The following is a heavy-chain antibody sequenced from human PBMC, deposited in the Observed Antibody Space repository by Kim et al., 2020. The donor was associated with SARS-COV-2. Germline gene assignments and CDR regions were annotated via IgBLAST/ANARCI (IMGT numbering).Heavy chain of an antibody. CDR3: ARDYSSGYYNNWFDP. Sequence: SETLSLTCTVSGGSVSSGSYYWSWIRQPPGKGLEWIGYIYYSGSTNYNPSLKSRVTISVDTSKNQFSLKLSSVTAADTAVYYCARDYSSGYYNNWFDPWGQGTLVTVSS. J-gene: IGHJ5*02. V-gene: IGHV4-61*01. CDR1: GGSVSSGSYY. CDR2: IYYSGST. D-gene: IGHD3-22*01.